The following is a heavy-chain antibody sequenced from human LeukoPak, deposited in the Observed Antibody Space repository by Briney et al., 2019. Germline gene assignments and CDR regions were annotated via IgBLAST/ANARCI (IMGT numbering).Heavy chain of an antibody. V-gene: IGHV3-33*01. D-gene: IGHD2-15*01. CDR1: GFTFSSFG. J-gene: IGHJ4*02. Sequence: GRSLRLSCAASGFTFSSFGMHWVRQAPGKGLEWVAVIWYDGSNKYYADPVKGRFTISRDNSKNTLYLQMNSLRAEDTAVYYCARDRIDLRYCSGGSCYLDYWGQGTLVTVSS. CDR3: ARDRIDLRYCSGGSCYLDY. CDR2: IWYDGSNK.